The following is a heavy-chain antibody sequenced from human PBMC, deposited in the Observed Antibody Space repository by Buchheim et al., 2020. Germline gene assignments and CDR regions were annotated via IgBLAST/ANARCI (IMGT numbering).Heavy chain of an antibody. J-gene: IGHJ4*02. CDR3: AKVGETYYDFWSGYHDTTFDY. V-gene: IGHV3-30*18. Sequence: QVQLVESGGGVVQPGRSLRLSCAASGFTFSSYGMHWVRQAPGKGLEWVAVISYDGSNKYYADSVKGRFTISRDNSKNTLYLQMNSLRAEDTAVYYCAKVGETYYDFWSGYHDTTFDYWGQGTL. CDR1: GFTFSSYG. CDR2: ISYDGSNK. D-gene: IGHD3-3*01.